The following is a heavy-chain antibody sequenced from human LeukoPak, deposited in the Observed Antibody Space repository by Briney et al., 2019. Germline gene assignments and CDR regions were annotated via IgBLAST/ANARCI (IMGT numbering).Heavy chain of an antibody. CDR2: XLSSGRT. Sequence: SETLSLTCTVSRGSXNXYYWXWIXXPPGKXLXWIGYXLSSGRTNYNPYVKNRVTISVDTSKNQLSLKLSSVTAADTAVYYCARTNQISETAFDIWGQGTMVIVSS. D-gene: IGHD1-14*01. J-gene: IGHJ3*02. V-gene: IGHV4-59*01. CDR1: RGSXNXYY. CDR3: ARTNQISETAFDI.